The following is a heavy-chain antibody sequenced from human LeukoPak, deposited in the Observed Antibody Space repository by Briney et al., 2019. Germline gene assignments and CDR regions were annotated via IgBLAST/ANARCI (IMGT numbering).Heavy chain of an antibody. V-gene: IGHV3-33*06. J-gene: IGHJ4*02. CDR1: GFTFSSCG. Sequence: PGRSLRLSCAASGFTFSSCGMHWVRQAPGKGLEWVAVIWNDGSYKYYADSVRGRFTISRDNPKNTLYLEMNSLRAEDTAVYYCAKGNGYSYGRYYFDYWGQGTLVTVSS. D-gene: IGHD5-18*01. CDR3: AKGNGYSYGRYYFDY. CDR2: IWNDGSYK.